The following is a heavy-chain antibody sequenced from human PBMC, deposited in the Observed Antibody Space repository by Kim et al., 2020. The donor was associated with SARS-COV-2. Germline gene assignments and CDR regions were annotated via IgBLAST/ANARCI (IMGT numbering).Heavy chain of an antibody. CDR1: GFTFTSSA. Sequence: SVKVSCKASGFTFTSSAVQWVRQARGQRLEWIGWIVVGSGNTNYAQKFQERVTITRDMSTSTAYMELSSLRSEDTAVYYCAADGLHKGFWSGYYTALNYYYYMDVWGKGTTVTVSS. CDR3: AADGLHKGFWSGYYTALNYYYYMDV. CDR2: IVVGSGNT. V-gene: IGHV1-58*01. J-gene: IGHJ6*03. D-gene: IGHD3-3*01.